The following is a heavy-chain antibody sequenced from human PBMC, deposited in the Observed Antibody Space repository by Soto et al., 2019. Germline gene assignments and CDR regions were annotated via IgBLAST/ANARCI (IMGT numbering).Heavy chain of an antibody. CDR2: ISWNVGSI. CDR1: GFTFDDYA. Sequence: EVQLVESGGGLVQPGRSLRLSCAASGFTFDDYAMHWVRQAPGKGLEWVSGISWNVGSIAYVDSVKGRFTISRDNAKNSLYLQMNSLRAEDPALYSCERGVPGWYYFDYWGQGTLVPVSS. CDR3: ERGVPGWYYFDY. J-gene: IGHJ4*02. V-gene: IGHV3-9*01. D-gene: IGHD3-10*01.